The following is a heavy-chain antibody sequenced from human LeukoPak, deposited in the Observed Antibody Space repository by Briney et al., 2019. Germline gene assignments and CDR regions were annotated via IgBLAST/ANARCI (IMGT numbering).Heavy chain of an antibody. Sequence: GGSLRLSCAASGFTFSSYSMKWVRQAPGKGLEWVSSISSSSRYIYSADSVKGRFTISRDNAKNSLYLQMNSLRAEDTAVYYCARAEKYSYGNSYYYGMDVWGQGTTVTVSS. D-gene: IGHD5-18*01. V-gene: IGHV3-21*01. CDR1: GFTFSSYS. CDR3: ARAEKYSYGNSYYYGMDV. CDR2: ISSSSRYI. J-gene: IGHJ6*02.